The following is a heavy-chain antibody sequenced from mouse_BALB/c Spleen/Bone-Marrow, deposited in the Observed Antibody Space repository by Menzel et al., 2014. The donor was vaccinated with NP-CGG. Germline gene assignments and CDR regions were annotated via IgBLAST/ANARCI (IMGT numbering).Heavy chain of an antibody. J-gene: IGHJ1*01. Sequence: QLKESGAELMKPGASVKLSCTASGFNIYDTYMHWVKQRPEQILEWIGRIDPANGNTKDDPKFQGKATIAAVTSSNTAYLQHSSLTSENTAVYYCASYKYAWYFDVWGAGTTVTVSS. CDR3: ASYKYAWYFDV. CDR2: IDPANGNT. V-gene: IGHV14-3*02. CDR1: GFNIYDTY. D-gene: IGHD2-14*01.